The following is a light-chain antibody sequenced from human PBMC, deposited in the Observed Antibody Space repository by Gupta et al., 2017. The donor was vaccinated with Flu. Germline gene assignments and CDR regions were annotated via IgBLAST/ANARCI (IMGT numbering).Light chain of an antibody. CDR3: NSYSSSSTLIL. V-gene: IGLV2-14*03. Sequence: WYQQHPGNAPKLMIYDVSNLPSGVSNRFSGSKSGNTASLPLSGPQAEDEADYYCNSYSSSSTLILFGGGTNLTVL. CDR2: DVS. J-gene: IGLJ2*01.